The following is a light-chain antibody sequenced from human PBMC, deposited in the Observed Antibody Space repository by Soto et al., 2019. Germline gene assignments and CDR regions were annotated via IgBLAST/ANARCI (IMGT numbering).Light chain of an antibody. CDR2: DVT. Sequence: SVLTQHRSVSGSPGQSVTISCTGTSSDVGGYQYVSWYQQHPGKAPKLMIYDVTKRPSGVPDRFSGSKSGNTASLTISGLQADDEADYYCCSYAGTYTDVFGHGTKVAVL. J-gene: IGLJ1*01. CDR1: SSDVGGYQY. CDR3: CSYAGTYTDV. V-gene: IGLV2-11*01.